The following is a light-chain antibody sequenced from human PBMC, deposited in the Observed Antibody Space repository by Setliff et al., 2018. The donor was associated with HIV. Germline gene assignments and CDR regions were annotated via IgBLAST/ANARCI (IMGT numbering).Light chain of an antibody. Sequence: DIVMTQSPDSLAVSLGERATINCKSSQSVLYSSTNKNFLSWYQQKPGQPPKLLIYWASIRESGVPDRFSGSGSGTDFTLTISSLLAEDVAVYYCQQYFTTPLTFGGGTKVDNK. CDR2: WAS. J-gene: IGKJ4*01. CDR1: QSVLYSSTNKNF. CDR3: QQYFTTPLT. V-gene: IGKV4-1*01.